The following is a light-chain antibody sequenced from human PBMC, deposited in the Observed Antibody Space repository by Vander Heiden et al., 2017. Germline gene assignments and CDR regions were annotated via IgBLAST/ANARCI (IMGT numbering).Light chain of an antibody. CDR1: QSVSSSY. V-gene: IGKV3-20*01. Sequence: EIVLTQSPGTLSLPPGERATLSYRASQSVSSSYLAWYQQKPGQAPRLLIYGASSRATGIPDRFSGSGSGTDFTLTISGLEPEDFAVYYCQQYRLTFGGGTKVEIK. J-gene: IGKJ4*01. CDR3: QQYRLT. CDR2: GAS.